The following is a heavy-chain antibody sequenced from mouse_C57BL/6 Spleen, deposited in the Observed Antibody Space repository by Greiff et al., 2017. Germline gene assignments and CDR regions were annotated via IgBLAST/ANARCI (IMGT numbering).Heavy chain of an antibody. CDR2: IDPSDSYT. V-gene: IGHV1-69*01. CDR1: GYTFTSYW. CDR3: ARDSSVDLDY. J-gene: IGHJ2*01. Sequence: VQLQQPGAELVMPGASVKLSCKASGYTFTSYWMHWVKQRPGQGLEWIGEIDPSDSYTNYNQKFKGKSTLTGDKSSSTAYMQLSSLTSEDSAVYYCARDSSVDLDYWGQGTTLTVSS.